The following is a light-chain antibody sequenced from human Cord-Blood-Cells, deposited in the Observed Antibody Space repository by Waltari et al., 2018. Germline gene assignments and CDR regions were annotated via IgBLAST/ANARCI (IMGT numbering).Light chain of an antibody. CDR2: DVS. J-gene: IGLJ1*01. V-gene: IGLV2-11*01. Sequence: SALTQPRSVSGSPGQSVTIPCTGTSSDVGGYNYVSWYQQHPGKAPKLMIYDVSKRPSGVPDRFSGSKSGNTASLTISGLQAEDEADYYCCSYAGSYNYVFGTGTKVTVL. CDR1: SSDVGGYNY. CDR3: CSYAGSYNYV.